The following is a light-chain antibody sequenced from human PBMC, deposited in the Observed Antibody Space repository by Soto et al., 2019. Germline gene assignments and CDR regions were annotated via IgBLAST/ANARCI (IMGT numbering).Light chain of an antibody. Sequence: QSALTQPPSASGSHGQSVTISCTGTKNDIGLYDFVSWYQHHPGKAPRLIIYEVVQRPSGVPDRFSGSKSGNTASLTVSGLQAADEADYFCKSYAGSNTNVFGSGTKVTVL. V-gene: IGLV2-8*01. CDR2: EVV. CDR1: KNDIGLYDF. CDR3: KSYAGSNTNV. J-gene: IGLJ1*01.